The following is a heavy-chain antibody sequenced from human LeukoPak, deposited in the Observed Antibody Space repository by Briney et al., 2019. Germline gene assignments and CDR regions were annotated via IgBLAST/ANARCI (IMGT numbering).Heavy chain of an antibody. CDR2: IYTSGST. V-gene: IGHV4-61*02. CDR3: ASHDFWSGNNDY. Sequence: SQTLSLTCTVSGGSISSGSYYWSWIRQPAGKGLEWIGRIYTSGSTNYNPSLKSRVTISVDTSKNQFSLKLSSVTAADTAVYYCASHDFWSGNNDYWGQGTLVTVSP. D-gene: IGHD3-3*01. CDR1: GGSISSGSYY. J-gene: IGHJ4*02.